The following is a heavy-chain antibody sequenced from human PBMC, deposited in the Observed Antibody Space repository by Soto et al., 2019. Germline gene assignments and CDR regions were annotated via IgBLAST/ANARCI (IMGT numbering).Heavy chain of an antibody. J-gene: IGHJ4*02. D-gene: IGHD6-13*01. CDR2: ISWNSGTV. Sequence: GGSLRLSCSASGFKFSDYGMHWVRQAPGKGLEWVSYISWNSGTVGYVDSVMGRFTISRDNVKKSLYLQMNSLRREDTGFYYCAKDIRGVAAVGFDHWGQGTPVTVSS. V-gene: IGHV3-9*01. CDR3: AKDIRGVAAVGFDH. CDR1: GFKFSDYG.